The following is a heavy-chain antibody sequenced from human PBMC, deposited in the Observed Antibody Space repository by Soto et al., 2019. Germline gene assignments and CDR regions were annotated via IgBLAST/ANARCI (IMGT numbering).Heavy chain of an antibody. CDR2: ISASSTYI. CDR3: ARDILRYSPGAFDI. Sequence: GGSLRLSCAASIFTFSSYSMNWVRQAPGKGLEWVSSISASSTYIYYADSGKGRFTISRDNAKNSLYLQMDSLRAEDTAVYYCARDILRYSPGAFDIWGQGQWSPSPQ. J-gene: IGHJ3*02. D-gene: IGHD5-12*01. CDR1: IFTFSSYS. V-gene: IGHV3-21*01.